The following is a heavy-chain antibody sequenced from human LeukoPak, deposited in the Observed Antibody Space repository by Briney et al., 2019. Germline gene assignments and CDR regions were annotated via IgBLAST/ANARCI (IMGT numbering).Heavy chain of an antibody. Sequence: SETLSLTCTVSGVSISAYHWTWIRQPAGKRLEWIGRIYANGITSYNPSLEGRLTISLDTSKNQLSLRLSSVTAADTALYYCAKKDGDFWGQGTLVTVSS. CDR1: GVSISAYH. CDR3: AKKDGDF. J-gene: IGHJ4*02. CDR2: IYANGIT. V-gene: IGHV4-4*07.